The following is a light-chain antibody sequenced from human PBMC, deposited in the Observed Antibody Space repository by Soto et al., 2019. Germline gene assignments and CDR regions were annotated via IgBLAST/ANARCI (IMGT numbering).Light chain of an antibody. Sequence: EIFLTQSPGTLSLSPGERATLSCRASQSVSSSYLAWYQQKPGQAPRLLIYGASSRATGIPDRFSGSGSGTDFTLTISRLEPEDFAVYYCQQFGNSPPWTFGQGTKVDI. J-gene: IGKJ1*01. CDR2: GAS. CDR1: QSVSSSY. CDR3: QQFGNSPPWT. V-gene: IGKV3-20*01.